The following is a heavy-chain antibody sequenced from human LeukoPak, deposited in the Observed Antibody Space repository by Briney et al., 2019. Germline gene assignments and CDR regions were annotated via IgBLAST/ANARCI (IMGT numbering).Heavy chain of an antibody. Sequence: SQTLSLTCTVAAGSISSGDYYWSWIRQPPVKGLEWIGYIYYSGSTYYKPSLKSRVTISVDTSKNQFSLKLSSVTAADTAVYYCARSSYYAPHDYWGQGTLVTVSS. J-gene: IGHJ4*02. D-gene: IGHD2/OR15-2a*01. V-gene: IGHV4-30-4*08. CDR3: ARSSYYAPHDY. CDR2: IYYSGST. CDR1: AGSISSGDYY.